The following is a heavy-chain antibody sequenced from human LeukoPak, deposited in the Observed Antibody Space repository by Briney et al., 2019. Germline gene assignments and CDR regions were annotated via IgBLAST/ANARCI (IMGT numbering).Heavy chain of an antibody. V-gene: IGHV4-59*01. CDR1: GGSISSYY. D-gene: IGHD1-1*01. CDR2: IYYSGST. CDR3: ASLDNQIDAFDI. J-gene: IGHJ3*02. Sequence: PSETLSLTCTVSGGSISSYYWSWIRQPPGKGLEWIGYIYYSGSTNYNPSLKSRVTISVDTSKNQFSLKLSSVTAADTAVYYCASLDNQIDAFDIWGQGTMVTVSS.